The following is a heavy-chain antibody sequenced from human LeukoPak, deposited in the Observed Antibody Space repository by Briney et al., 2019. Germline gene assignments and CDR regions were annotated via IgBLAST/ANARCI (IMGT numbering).Heavy chain of an antibody. D-gene: IGHD3-22*01. CDR3: ARGPVTMIVVVPRGPFDY. CDR2: INHSGST. V-gene: IGHV4-34*01. Sequence: SETLSLTCAVYGGSFSGYYWSWIRQPPGKGLEWIGEINHSGSTNYNPSLKSRVTISVDTSKNQFSLKLSSVTAADTAVYYCARGPVTMIVVVPRGPFDYWGQGTLVNVSS. J-gene: IGHJ4*02. CDR1: GGSFSGYY.